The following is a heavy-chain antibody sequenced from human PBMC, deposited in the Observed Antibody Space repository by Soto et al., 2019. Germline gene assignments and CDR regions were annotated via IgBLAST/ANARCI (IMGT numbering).Heavy chain of an antibody. V-gene: IGHV5-10-1*01. CDR3: ATTSGYYGSGEWAPFDY. CDR2: IDPSDSYS. D-gene: IGHD3-10*01. Sequence: PGESLKISCKGSGYSFTSYWISWVRQMPGKGLEWMGRIDPSDSYSNYSPSFQGHVSISADKSISTAYLQWSSLKASDTAMYYCATTSGYYGSGEWAPFDYWGQGSLVTVSS. CDR1: GYSFTSYW. J-gene: IGHJ4*02.